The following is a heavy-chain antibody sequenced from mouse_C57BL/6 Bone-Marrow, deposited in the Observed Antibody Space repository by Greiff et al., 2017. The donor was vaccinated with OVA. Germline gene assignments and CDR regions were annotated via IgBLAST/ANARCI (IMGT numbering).Heavy chain of an antibody. Sequence: VKVEESGPGLVQPSQSLSITCTVPGFSLTSYGVHWVRQSPGKGLEWLGVIWRGGSTDYNAAFMSRLSITKDNSKSQVFFKMNSLQADDTAIYYCAKKGGYAMDYWGQGTSVTVSS. CDR3: AKKGGYAMDY. V-gene: IGHV2-5*01. CDR1: GFSLTSYG. J-gene: IGHJ4*01. CDR2: IWRGGST.